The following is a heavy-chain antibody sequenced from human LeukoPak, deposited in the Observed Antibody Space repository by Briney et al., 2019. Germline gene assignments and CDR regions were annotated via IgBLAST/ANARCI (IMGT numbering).Heavy chain of an antibody. V-gene: IGHV4-59*12. J-gene: IGHJ4*02. CDR1: GGSISSYY. D-gene: IGHD3-3*01. CDR2: IYYSGST. CDR3: ARGRYDFWSGYYGYFDY. Sequence: PSETLSLTCTVSGGSISSYYWSWIRQPPGKGLEWIGYIYYSGSTNYNPSLKSRVTMSVDTSKNQFSLKLNTVTAADTAVYYCARGRYDFWSGYYGYFDYWGQGTLVTVSS.